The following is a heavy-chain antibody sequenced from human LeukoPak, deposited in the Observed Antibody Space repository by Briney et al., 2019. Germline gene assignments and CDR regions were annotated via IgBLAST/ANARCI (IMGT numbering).Heavy chain of an antibody. CDR2: IYYSWSA. Sequence: SETLSLTCTVSGGSVSNSGYYWGWIRQPPGKGLEWIGNIYYSWSAYYNPPLKSRVIMSVDTSKNQFSLKLSSVTAADTAVYYCAKTYYYDPFDFWGQGTLVTVSS. D-gene: IGHD3-22*01. J-gene: IGHJ4*02. CDR3: AKTYYYDPFDF. CDR1: GGSVSNSGYY. V-gene: IGHV4-39*01.